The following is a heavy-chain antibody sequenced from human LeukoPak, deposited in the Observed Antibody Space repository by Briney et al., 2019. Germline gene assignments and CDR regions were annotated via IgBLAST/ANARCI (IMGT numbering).Heavy chain of an antibody. CDR3: ASGWDSGSYYEGFDY. V-gene: IGHV1-69*17. CDR2: IIPIFGIA. CDR1: ACTFSSYA. J-gene: IGHJ4*02. Sequence: SSVKVSCKASACTFSSYAISWVRQAPGQGLEWMGGIIPIFGIANYAHKFQGRVTITADKYTSTAYMDLSSLRAEDTAVYFCASGWDSGSYYEGFDYWGEGTLVTASS. D-gene: IGHD1-26*01.